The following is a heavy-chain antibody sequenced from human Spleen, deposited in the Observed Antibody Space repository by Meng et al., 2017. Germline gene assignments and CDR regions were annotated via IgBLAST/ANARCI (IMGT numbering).Heavy chain of an antibody. CDR1: GFTVSSNF. V-gene: IGHV3-53*01. CDR2: IYTGGTT. Sequence: EVQLVESGGGLIQTGGSLRLSFAASGFTVSSNFMRWVRQAPGRGLEWVSFIYTGGTTYYADSVKGRFTISRDNSKNTLCLQMNSLRAEDTAVYYCARGEYYFDYWGQGALVTVSS. D-gene: IGHD3-10*01. J-gene: IGHJ4*02. CDR3: ARGEYYFDY.